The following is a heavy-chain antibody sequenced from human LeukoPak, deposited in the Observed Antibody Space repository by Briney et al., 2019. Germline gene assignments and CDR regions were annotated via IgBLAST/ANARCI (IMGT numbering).Heavy chain of an antibody. D-gene: IGHD3-10*01. CDR1: GGTFSSYA. Sequence: ASVKVSCKASGGTFSSYAISWVRQAPGQGLEWMGGIIPIFGTANYAQKFQGRVTITADESTSTAYMELSSLRSEDTAVYYCASSGADYYGSGSYYRYYYYGMDVWGQGTTVTVS. J-gene: IGHJ6*02. V-gene: IGHV1-69*01. CDR3: ASSGADYYGSGSYYRYYYYGMDV. CDR2: IIPIFGTA.